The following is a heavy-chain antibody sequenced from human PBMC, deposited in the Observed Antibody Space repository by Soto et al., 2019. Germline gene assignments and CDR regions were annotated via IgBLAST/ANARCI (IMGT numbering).Heavy chain of an antibody. J-gene: IGHJ4*01. D-gene: IGHD2-8*01. CDR3: ARAFCTNGVCYYFFDY. Sequence: GGSLRLSCAASGFTFGIYGMHWVRQAPGKGLEWVAVIWYDGSNRYYGDAVKGRFTISRDNSKSTLYLQMSSLRAEDTAVYYCARAFCTNGVCYYFFDYWGHGTLVTVSS. CDR1: GFTFGIYG. V-gene: IGHV3-33*01. CDR2: IWYDGSNR.